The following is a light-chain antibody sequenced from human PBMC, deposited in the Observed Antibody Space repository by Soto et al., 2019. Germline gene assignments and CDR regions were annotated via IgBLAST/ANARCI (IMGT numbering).Light chain of an antibody. Sequence: DIQMNQSPSSLSASVGDRVTITCRASQGISNYLAWFQQKPGAAPKSLISAASSLQSGVPSRFSRSGSGTAFTLSLSSLQPEDFATYYCLQHNTYPLTFGGVTTVEL. V-gene: IGKV1-16*01. CDR1: QGISNY. CDR2: AAS. J-gene: IGKJ4*01. CDR3: LQHNTYPLT.